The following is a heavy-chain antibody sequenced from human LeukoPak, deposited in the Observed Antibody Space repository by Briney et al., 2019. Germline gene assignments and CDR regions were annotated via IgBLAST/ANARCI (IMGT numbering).Heavy chain of an antibody. CDR2: IKSKTDGGTT. V-gene: IGHV3-15*07. CDR1: GFTFSNAW. Sequence: GGSLRLSCAASGFTFSNAWMNWVRQAPGKGLEWVGRIKSKTDGGTTDYAAPVKGRFTISRDNSKNTLYLQMNSLKTEDTAVYYCTTDSYYDSSGYYVNWGQGTLVTVSS. CDR3: TTDSYYDSSGYYVN. J-gene: IGHJ4*02. D-gene: IGHD3-22*01.